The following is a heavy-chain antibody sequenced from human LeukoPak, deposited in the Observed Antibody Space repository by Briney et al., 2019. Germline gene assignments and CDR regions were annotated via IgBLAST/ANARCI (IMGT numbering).Heavy chain of an antibody. CDR2: IRSKAYGGTT. V-gene: IGHV3-49*03. D-gene: IGHD1-1*01. Sequence: GGSLRLSCTASGFTFGDYAMSWFRQAPGKGLEVVGFIRSKAYGGTTEYAASVKGRFTISRDDSKSIAYLQMNSLKTEDTAVYYCTRGLAQLELDGFDYWGQGTLVTVSS. CDR3: TRGLAQLELDGFDY. CDR1: GFTFGDYA. J-gene: IGHJ4*02.